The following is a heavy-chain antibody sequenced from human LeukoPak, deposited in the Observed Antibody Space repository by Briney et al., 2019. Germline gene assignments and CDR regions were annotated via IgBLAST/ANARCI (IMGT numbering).Heavy chain of an antibody. Sequence: SVKVSCKASGGTFSSYVISWVRQAPGQGLEWMGGIIPISGTANYAQKFQGRVTITADESTSTAYMELSSLTSEDTALYYCAREASGGYFDYWGQGTLVIVSS. V-gene: IGHV1-69*13. J-gene: IGHJ4*02. CDR2: IIPISGTA. D-gene: IGHD4-23*01. CDR3: AREASGGYFDY. CDR1: GGTFSSYV.